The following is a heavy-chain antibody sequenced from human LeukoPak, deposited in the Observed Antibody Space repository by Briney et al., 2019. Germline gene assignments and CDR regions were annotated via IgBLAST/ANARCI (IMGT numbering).Heavy chain of an antibody. CDR2: ISYDGSNK. CDR1: GFTFSSYA. J-gene: IGHJ4*02. CDR3: AREGVWFGEGGLDY. Sequence: GGSLRLSCAASGFTFSSYAMHWVRQAPGKGLEWVAVISYDGSNKYYADSVKGRFTISRDNSKNTLYLQMNSLRAEDTAVYYCAREGVWFGEGGLDYWGQGTLVTVSS. V-gene: IGHV3-30-3*01. D-gene: IGHD3-10*01.